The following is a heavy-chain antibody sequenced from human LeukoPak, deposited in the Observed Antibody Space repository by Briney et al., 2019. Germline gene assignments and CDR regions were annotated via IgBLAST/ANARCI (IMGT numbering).Heavy chain of an antibody. CDR1: GFTFSSYG. V-gene: IGHV3-33*01. D-gene: IGHD6-6*01. Sequence: GGSLRLSCAASGFTFSSYGMHWVRQAPGKGLEWVAVIWYDGSSKYYADSVKGRFTISRDNSKNTLYLQMNSLRAEDTAVYYCAREIHSSSSDYFDYWGQGTLVTVSS. CDR2: IWYDGSSK. J-gene: IGHJ4*02. CDR3: AREIHSSSSDYFDY.